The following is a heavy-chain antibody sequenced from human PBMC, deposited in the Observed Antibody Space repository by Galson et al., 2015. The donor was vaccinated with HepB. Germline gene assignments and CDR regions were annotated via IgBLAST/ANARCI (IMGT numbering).Heavy chain of an antibody. D-gene: IGHD3-22*01. CDR3: ARRYEPAGSGYYYAPSDYFDY. V-gene: IGHV4-59*08. CDR1: GGSISSYY. J-gene: IGHJ4*02. CDR2: IYYSGST. Sequence: QVQLQESGPGLVKPSETLSLTCTVSGGSISSYYWSWIRQPPGKGLEWIGYIYYSGSTNYNPSLKSRVTISVDTSKNQFSLKLSSVTAADTAVYYCARRYEPAGSGYYYAPSDYFDYWGQGTLVTVSS.